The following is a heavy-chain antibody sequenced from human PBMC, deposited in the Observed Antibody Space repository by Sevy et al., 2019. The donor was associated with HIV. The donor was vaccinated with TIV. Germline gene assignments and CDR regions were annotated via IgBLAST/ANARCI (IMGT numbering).Heavy chain of an antibody. Sequence: GGSLRLSCAASGFTFSDYYMNWVRQAPGKGLEWVSSISGRSSYIHYADSVRGRFTISRDNAKNSVYLQMNSLRADDTAVYFCARDGGCRSNSCLLYFDSWGQGALVTVSS. CDR3: ARDGGCRSNSCLLYFDS. CDR1: GFTFSDYY. D-gene: IGHD2-2*01. V-gene: IGHV3-21*01. J-gene: IGHJ4*02. CDR2: ISGRSSYI.